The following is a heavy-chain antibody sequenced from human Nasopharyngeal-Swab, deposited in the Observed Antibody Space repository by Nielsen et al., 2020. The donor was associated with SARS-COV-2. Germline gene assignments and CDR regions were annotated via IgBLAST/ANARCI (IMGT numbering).Heavy chain of an antibody. CDR1: RFTFSSSG. CDR2: ISYDGSNK. Sequence: GGSLRLSSAASRFTFSSSGMHWVRQAPGKGLEWVAVISYDGSNKYYADSVKGRFTISRENSKNTLYLQMNSLRAEDTAVYYCAKDQFVELGYWGQGTLVTVSS. V-gene: IGHV3-30*18. J-gene: IGHJ4*02. CDR3: AKDQFVELGY. D-gene: IGHD3-10*01.